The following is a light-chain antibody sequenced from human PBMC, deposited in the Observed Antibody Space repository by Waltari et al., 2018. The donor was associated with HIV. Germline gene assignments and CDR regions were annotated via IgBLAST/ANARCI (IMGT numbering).Light chain of an antibody. Sequence: QSALTQPASVSGSPGQSITIPCPGTSSDVGGYNYVSWYQQHPGKAPKLMIYDVSKRPSGVSNRFSGSKSGNTASLTISGLQAEDEADYYCSSYTSSSTFGVFGGGTKLTVL. J-gene: IGLJ2*01. V-gene: IGLV2-14*01. CDR2: DVS. CDR1: SSDVGGYNY. CDR3: SSYTSSSTFGV.